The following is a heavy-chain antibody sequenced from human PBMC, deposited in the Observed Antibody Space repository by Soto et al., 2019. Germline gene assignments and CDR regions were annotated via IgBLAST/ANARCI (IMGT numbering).Heavy chain of an antibody. V-gene: IGHV4-59*01. CDR3: TRRQGSYLDQ. CDR2: ISYSGST. Sequence: SETLSLTCTVSGGSISSFYWSWFRQTPGNGLEWIGYISYSGSTNYNPSLISRVTISVDTSKKQFSLKLTSVTTADTAVYYCTRRQGSYLDQWGQGTLVTVS. J-gene: IGHJ4*02. D-gene: IGHD2-15*01. CDR1: GGSISSFY.